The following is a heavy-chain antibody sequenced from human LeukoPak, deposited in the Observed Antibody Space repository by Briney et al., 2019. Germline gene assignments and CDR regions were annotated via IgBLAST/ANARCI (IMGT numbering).Heavy chain of an antibody. Sequence: GGSLRLSCSASGFTFSSYAMSWVRQAPGKGLEWVSAISGSGGSTYYADSVKGRFTISRDNSKNTLYLQMNSLRAEDTAVYYCAKGGGGATWGGYYYYMDVWGKGTTVTVSS. J-gene: IGHJ6*03. V-gene: IGHV3-23*01. CDR2: ISGSGGST. CDR1: GFTFSSYA. CDR3: AKGGGGATWGGYYYYMDV. D-gene: IGHD1-26*01.